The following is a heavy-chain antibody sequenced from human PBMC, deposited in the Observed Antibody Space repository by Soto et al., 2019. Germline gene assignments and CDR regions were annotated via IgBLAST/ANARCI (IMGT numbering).Heavy chain of an antibody. CDR3: AKSMITFGGVIENYYYYGMDV. CDR2: IRCRGGST. J-gene: IGHJ6*02. Sequence: EVQLLESGGGLVQPGGSLRLSCAASGFTFSSYAMSWVRQAHGKGLEWVSAIRCRGGSTYYADSVKGRFTISRDNSQTTLYLQMNSLRAEDTAVYYCAKSMITFGGVIENYYYYGMDVWGQGTTVTVSS. D-gene: IGHD3-16*02. V-gene: IGHV3-23*01. CDR1: GFTFSSYA.